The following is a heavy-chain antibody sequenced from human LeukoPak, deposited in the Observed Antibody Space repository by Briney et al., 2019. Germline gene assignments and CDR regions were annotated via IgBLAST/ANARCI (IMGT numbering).Heavy chain of an antibody. CDR1: GYTFTSYY. V-gene: IGHV1-46*01. D-gene: IGHD3-22*01. Sequence: GASVKISCKASGYTFTSYYMYWVRQAPGQGLEWMGIINSSGGNTSYAQNFQGRVTMTRDTSARLVYMELRSLRSEDTAVYYCARENTCGYSYGMDVWGQGTTVTVSS. CDR2: INSSGGNT. J-gene: IGHJ6*02. CDR3: ARENTCGYSYGMDV.